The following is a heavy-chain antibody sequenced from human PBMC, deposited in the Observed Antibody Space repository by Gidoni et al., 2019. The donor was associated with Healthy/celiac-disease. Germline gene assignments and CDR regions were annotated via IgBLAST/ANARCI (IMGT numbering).Heavy chain of an antibody. J-gene: IGHJ4*02. CDR2: INHSGST. D-gene: IGHD3-9*01. Sequence: QVQLQQWGAGLLKPSETLSLTCAVYGGSFSGYYWSWIRQPPGKGLEWIGEINHSGSTNYNPSLKSRVTISVDTSKNQFSLKLSSVTAADTAVYYCARAGRYFDFPSHWGQGTLVTVSS. V-gene: IGHV4-34*01. CDR3: ARAGRYFDFPSH. CDR1: GGSFSGYY.